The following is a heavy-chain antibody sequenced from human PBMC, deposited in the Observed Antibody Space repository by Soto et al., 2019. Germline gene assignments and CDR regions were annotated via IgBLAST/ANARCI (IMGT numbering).Heavy chain of an antibody. V-gene: IGHV4-34*01. CDR3: TSRPRGSGFDP. J-gene: IGHJ5*02. CDR2: INHSGST. CDR1: GGSFSGYY. Sequence: SETLSLTCAVYGGSFSGYYWTWIRQPPGTGLEWIGEINHSGSTNYNPSLKSRVTISVDTSKNQFSLKLTSVTAADTAVYYCTSRPRGSGFDPWGQGTLVTVSS.